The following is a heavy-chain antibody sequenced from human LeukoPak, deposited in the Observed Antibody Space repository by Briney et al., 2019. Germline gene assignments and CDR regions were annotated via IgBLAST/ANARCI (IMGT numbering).Heavy chain of an antibody. V-gene: IGHV4-34*01. CDR3: ASLITMARGVNYNYYYGMDV. Sequence: SETLSLTCAVYGGSFSGYYWSWIRQPPGKGLEWIGEINHSGSTNYNPSLKSRVTISVDTSKNQFSLKLSSATAADTAVYYCASLITMARGVNYNYYYGMDVWGQGTTVTVSS. D-gene: IGHD3-10*01. CDR2: INHSGST. CDR1: GGSFSGYY. J-gene: IGHJ6*02.